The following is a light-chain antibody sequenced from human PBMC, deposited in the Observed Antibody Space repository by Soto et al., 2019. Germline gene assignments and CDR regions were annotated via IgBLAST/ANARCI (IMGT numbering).Light chain of an antibody. CDR3: QQVESFPIS. Sequence: DLKMTQSPSSVSASVGDRVTITCRASQGISTWLAWYQQKPGKAPKLLIYGASSLQSGVPSRFSGRVTGTNFSLTNSSPPPEDFATYYCQQVESFPISFGQGTRLEIK. CDR2: GAS. V-gene: IGKV1D-12*01. CDR1: QGISTW. J-gene: IGKJ5*01.